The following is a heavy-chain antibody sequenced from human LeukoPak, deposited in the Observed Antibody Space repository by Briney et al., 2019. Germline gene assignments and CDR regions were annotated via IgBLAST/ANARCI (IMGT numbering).Heavy chain of an antibody. CDR2: IYYSGST. CDR3: ARDVGYCSSTSCPGAFDI. J-gene: IGHJ3*02. D-gene: IGHD2-2*01. V-gene: IGHV4-31*03. CDR1: GGSISSGGYY. Sequence: PSQTLSLTCTVSGGSISSGGYYWSWIRQHPGKGLEWIGYIYYSGSTYYNPSLKSRVTISVDTSKNQFSLKLSSVTAADTAVYYCARDVGYCSSTSCPGAFDIWGQGTMVTVSS.